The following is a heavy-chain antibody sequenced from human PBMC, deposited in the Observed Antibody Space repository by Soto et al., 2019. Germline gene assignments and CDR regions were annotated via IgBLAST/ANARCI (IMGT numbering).Heavy chain of an antibody. Sequence: QITLKESGPTLVKPTQTLTLTCTFSGFSLSTSGVGVGWIRQPPGKALEWLALIYWDDDKRYSPSLKSRLTITKETSKNQVVLTMTNMDPVDTATYYCAHVYIAVAGSYYFDYWGQGTLVTVSS. D-gene: IGHD6-19*01. J-gene: IGHJ4*02. CDR2: IYWDDDK. V-gene: IGHV2-5*02. CDR3: AHVYIAVAGSYYFDY. CDR1: GFSLSTSGVG.